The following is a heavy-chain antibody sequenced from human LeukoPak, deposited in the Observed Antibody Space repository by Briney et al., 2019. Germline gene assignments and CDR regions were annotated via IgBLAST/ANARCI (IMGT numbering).Heavy chain of an antibody. D-gene: IGHD7-27*01. CDR3: ARDSSPANWGSYRDAFDV. Sequence: GGSLRLSCTASGFTFSSYAVHWVRQAPGKGLEWVAVISYDGSNKYYTDSVKGRFTISRDNSKNTLYLQMNSLRADDTAVYYCARDSSPANWGSYRDAFDVWGQGTMVTVSS. V-gene: IGHV3-30*10. CDR1: GFTFSSYA. CDR2: ISYDGSNK. J-gene: IGHJ3*01.